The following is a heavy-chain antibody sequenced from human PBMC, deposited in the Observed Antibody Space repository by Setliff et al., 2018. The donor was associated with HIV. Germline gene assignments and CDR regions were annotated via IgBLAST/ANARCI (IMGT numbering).Heavy chain of an antibody. J-gene: IGHJ4*02. V-gene: IGHV4-39*01. CDR1: GDSVSRSNYY. CDR2: IDYNEIT. D-gene: IGHD3-3*01. CDR3: ASLFRLSGFWISFLPDY. Sequence: PSETLSLTCTVSGDSVSRSNYYWAWIRQPPGKGLEWIGSIDYNEITYYNPSLKSRVTLSVDTPKYQFSLYLSSVTASDTAVYYCASLFRLSGFWISFLPDYWGQGILVTVSS.